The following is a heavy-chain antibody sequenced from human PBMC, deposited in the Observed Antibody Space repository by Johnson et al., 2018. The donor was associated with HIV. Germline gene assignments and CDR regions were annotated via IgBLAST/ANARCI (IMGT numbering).Heavy chain of an antibody. J-gene: IGHJ3*02. CDR1: GFTFRDSV. Sequence: VQLVESGGGVVQPGTSLRLSFAASGFTFRDSVMHWVRQAPGEGLEWVAVISYDGSNKYYAASVRGRFTISRDNSKNTLYLQMNSLRAEDTALYYCARDIVVVPAAPRFADLDVFDIWGQGTMVTVSS. CDR3: ARDIVVVPAAPRFADLDVFDI. CDR2: ISYDGSNK. D-gene: IGHD2-2*01. V-gene: IGHV3-30*14.